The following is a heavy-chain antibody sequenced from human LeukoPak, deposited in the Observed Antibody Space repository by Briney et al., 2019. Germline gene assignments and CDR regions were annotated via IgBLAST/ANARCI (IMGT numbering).Heavy chain of an antibody. J-gene: IGHJ4*02. CDR3: ARAGYDSSGYFNY. Sequence: GTSLRLSCAASGFTFSSYAMHWVRQAPGKGLEWVTVISFDGSNKYYADSVKGRFTISRDNSKNTLYLQMNSLRAEDTAVYYCARAGYDSSGYFNYWGQGTLVTVSS. D-gene: IGHD3-22*01. V-gene: IGHV3-30-3*01. CDR2: ISFDGSNK. CDR1: GFTFSSYA.